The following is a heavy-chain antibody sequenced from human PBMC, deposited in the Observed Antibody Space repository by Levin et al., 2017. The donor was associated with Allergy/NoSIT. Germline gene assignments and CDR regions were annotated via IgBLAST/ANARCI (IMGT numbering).Heavy chain of an antibody. CDR1: GFPFSSYG. CDR2: IYYDGRNR. V-gene: IGHV3-33*01. Sequence: GESLKISCGASGFPFSSYGIHWVRQAPGKGLEWVAIIYYDGRNRYYADSVKGRFTISRDNSKNTVYLQMNRLRGDDMALYYCARSESGGWAGAPEFWGQGTLVTVSS. CDR3: ARSESGGWAGAPEF. D-gene: IGHD2-15*01. J-gene: IGHJ1*01.